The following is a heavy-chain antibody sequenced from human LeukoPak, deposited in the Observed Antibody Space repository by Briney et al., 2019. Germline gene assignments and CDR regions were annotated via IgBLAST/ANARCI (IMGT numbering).Heavy chain of an antibody. CDR1: GFTFSSYG. J-gene: IGHJ4*02. CDR2: IWYDGSNK. CDR3: ARDQTAGAYGPDY. V-gene: IGHV3-33*01. D-gene: IGHD1-26*01. Sequence: PGRSLRLSCAASGFTFSSYGMHWVRQAPGKGLEWVAVIWYDGSNKYYADSVKGRFTISRDNSKNTLYLQMNSLRAEDTAVYYCARDQTAGAYGPDYWGQGTLVTVSS.